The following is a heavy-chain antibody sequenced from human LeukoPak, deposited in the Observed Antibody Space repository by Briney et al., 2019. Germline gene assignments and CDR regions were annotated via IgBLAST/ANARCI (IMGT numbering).Heavy chain of an antibody. CDR1: GFTFSSYG. CDR2: IWYDGSNK. V-gene: IGHV3-33*01. CDR3: ARDSSGSYRDFDY. D-gene: IGHD3-22*01. Sequence: QAGGSLRLSCAASGFTFSSYGMHWVRQAPGKGLEWVAIIWYDGSNKYYADSVKGRFTISRDNSKNTLYLQMNSLRAEDTAVYYCARDSSGSYRDFDYWGQGTLVTVSS. J-gene: IGHJ4*02.